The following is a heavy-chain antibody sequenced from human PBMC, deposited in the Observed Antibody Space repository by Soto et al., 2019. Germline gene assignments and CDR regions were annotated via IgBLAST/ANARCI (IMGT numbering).Heavy chain of an antibody. CDR2: IIPIFGTA. D-gene: IGHD2-8*01. V-gene: IGHV1-69*06. CDR3: ARAQESDIVLMVYAIHYYYSGMDV. J-gene: IGHJ6*02. Sequence: AVKVSCKASGGTFSSYAISWVRQAPGQGLEWIGGIIPIFGTANYAQKFQGRVTITADKSTSTAYMELSSLRSEDTAVYYCARAQESDIVLMVYAIHYYYSGMDVWGQGTPVTVSS. CDR1: GGTFSSYA.